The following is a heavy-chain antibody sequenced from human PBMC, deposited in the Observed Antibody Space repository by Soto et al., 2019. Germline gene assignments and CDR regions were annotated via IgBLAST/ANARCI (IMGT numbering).Heavy chain of an antibody. CDR1: GFTFSSYA. CDR2: ISYDGSNK. V-gene: IGHV3-30-3*01. D-gene: IGHD6-13*01. Sequence: QVQLVESGGGVVQPGRSLRLSCAASGFTFSSYAMHWVRQAPGKGLEWVAVISYDGSNKYYADSVKGRFTISRDNSKNTLYLQMNSLRAEDTAVYYCASAIAAGTTTIVLYSGMDVWGQGTTVTVSS. CDR3: ASAIAAGTTTIVLYSGMDV. J-gene: IGHJ6*02.